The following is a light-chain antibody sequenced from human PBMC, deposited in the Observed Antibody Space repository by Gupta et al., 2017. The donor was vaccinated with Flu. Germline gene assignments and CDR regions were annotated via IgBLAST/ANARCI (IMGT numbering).Light chain of an antibody. V-gene: IGLV2-11*01. Sequence: QSALTQPHSVSGPPGQSVTTSCTGTSSDVGTYNYVSWYQQHPGKAPKPLIHDVTKRPSGVPDRFSGSKSGNTASLTVSGLQAEDEADYYCCSYVGAYSFVFGTGTEVTVL. CDR2: DVT. CDR3: CSYVGAYSFV. CDR1: SSDVGTYNY. J-gene: IGLJ1*01.